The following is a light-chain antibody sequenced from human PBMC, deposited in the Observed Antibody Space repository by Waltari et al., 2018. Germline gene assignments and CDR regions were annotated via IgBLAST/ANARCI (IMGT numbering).Light chain of an antibody. J-gene: IGKJ2*01. V-gene: IGKV2-30*01. CDR2: WVF. Sequence: EVVMTQSSVALSVTLGQAASLSCKPSQSLVTVDGNTYLNWFHQRPGQSPRRLIYWVFNRDSGVPDRFSGSGSGTDFTLRISRVEAEDVGVYYCMQGIRWPYTFGQGTQLDIK. CDR1: QSLVTVDGNTY. CDR3: MQGIRWPYT.